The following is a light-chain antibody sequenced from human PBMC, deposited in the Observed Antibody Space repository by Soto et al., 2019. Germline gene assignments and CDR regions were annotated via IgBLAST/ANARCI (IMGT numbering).Light chain of an antibody. CDR2: EGD. CDR3: TSYTTSSTWV. Sequence: QSALTQPASVSGSPGQSITISCTGTSPNVGVFKLVSWYQQHPGRAPKLIIYEGDKRPSGVSNRFSGSKSDNTASLTISGLQADDEADYFCTSYTTSSTWVFGGGTKVTVL. V-gene: IGLV2-14*02. CDR1: SPNVGVFKL. J-gene: IGLJ3*02.